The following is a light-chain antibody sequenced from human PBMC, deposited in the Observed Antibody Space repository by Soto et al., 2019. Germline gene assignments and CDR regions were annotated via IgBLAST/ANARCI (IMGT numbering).Light chain of an antibody. CDR3: QQSYRTPQT. CDR1: QSISSY. V-gene: IGKV1-39*01. Sequence: DIQMTQSPSSLSASVGDRVTITCRAGQSISSYLNWYQQKPGKAPKLLIYAASSLQSGVPSRFSGSGSGTDFTLTISSLPPEDFATYYGQQSYRTPQTFGQGTKLEIK. J-gene: IGKJ2*01. CDR2: AAS.